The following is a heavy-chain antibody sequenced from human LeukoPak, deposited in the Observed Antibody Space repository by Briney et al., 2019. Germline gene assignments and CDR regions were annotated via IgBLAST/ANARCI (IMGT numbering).Heavy chain of an antibody. Sequence: GGSLRLSCAASGFTVSSNYMSWVRQAPGKGLEWVSVIYSGGSTYYADSVRGRFTISRDNSKNTLYLQMNSLRAEDTAVYYCALAGEPYYFDYWGQGTLVTVSS. V-gene: IGHV3-53*01. J-gene: IGHJ4*02. CDR2: IYSGGST. CDR3: ALAGEPYYFDY. D-gene: IGHD3-16*01. CDR1: GFTVSSNY.